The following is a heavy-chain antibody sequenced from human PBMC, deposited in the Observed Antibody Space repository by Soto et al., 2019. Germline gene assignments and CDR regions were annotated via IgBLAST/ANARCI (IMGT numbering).Heavy chain of an antibody. V-gene: IGHV1-24*01. J-gene: IGHJ6*04. D-gene: IGHD2-15*01. CDR3: GTRRGKDGVYCYYCGLDV. CDR1: GYSLTESS. CDR2: FDPEDGET. Sequence: QVQVVQSGAEVKKPGASVKVSCKVSGYSLTESSIQWVRQAPGKGLEWMGGFDPEDGETIYAQKVQGRVTMTEDTSTDTDDMYLRSLRHEETAVYYCGTRRGKDGVYCYYCGLDVWGKGTTVTVSS.